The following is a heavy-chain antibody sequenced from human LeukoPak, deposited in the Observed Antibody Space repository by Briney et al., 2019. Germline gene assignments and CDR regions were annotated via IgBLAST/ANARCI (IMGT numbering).Heavy chain of an antibody. CDR3: ARAPLQWLVKHSKCYFQH. Sequence: SGGSLRLSCAASGFIFSNYGMSWVRQAPGKGLEWVANIKQDGSEKYYVDSVKGRFTISRDNAKNSLYLQMNSLRAEDTAVYYCARAPLQWLVKHSKCYFQHWGQGTLVTVSS. D-gene: IGHD6-19*01. CDR1: GFIFSNYG. J-gene: IGHJ1*01. CDR2: IKQDGSEK. V-gene: IGHV3-7*01.